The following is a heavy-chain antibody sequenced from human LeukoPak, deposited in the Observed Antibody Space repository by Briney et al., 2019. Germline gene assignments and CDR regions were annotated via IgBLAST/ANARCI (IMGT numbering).Heavy chain of an antibody. CDR1: GGTFSSYA. CDR3: ARDLSTIFGVVNQYYYMDV. Sequence: SAKVSCKASGGTFSSYAISWVRQAPGQGLEWMGGIIPIFGTANYAQKFQGRVTITADESTSTAYMELSSLRSEDTAVYYCARDLSTIFGVVNQYYYMDVWGKGTTVTVSS. D-gene: IGHD3-3*01. V-gene: IGHV1-69*13. J-gene: IGHJ6*03. CDR2: IIPIFGTA.